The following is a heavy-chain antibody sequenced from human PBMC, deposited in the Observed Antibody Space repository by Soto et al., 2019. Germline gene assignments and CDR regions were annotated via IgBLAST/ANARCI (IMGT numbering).Heavy chain of an antibody. CDR3: AKRATTVPTPGNYFDC. Sequence: VQLVESGGGVVQPGRSLRLSCAASGFTFSDYSMTWVRQAPGRGLEWVSTLTPAGTTFYADSVKGRFTISRDNYRNTLSLQMYNLRAEDTARYYCAKRATTVPTPGNYFDCWGQGTLVTVSS. CDR1: GFTFSDYS. J-gene: IGHJ4*02. CDR2: LTPAGTT. D-gene: IGHD2-15*01. V-gene: IGHV3-23*04.